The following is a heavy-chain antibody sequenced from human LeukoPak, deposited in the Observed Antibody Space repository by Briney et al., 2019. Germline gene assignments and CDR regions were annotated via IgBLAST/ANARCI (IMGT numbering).Heavy chain of an antibody. CDR3: ARGVGQDAFDI. CDR2: IYSGGNT. Sequence: GGSLRLSCAASAASGFTFRSYWMSWVRQAPGKGLEWVSVIYSGGNTYYADSVKGRFTFSKDNSKNTLYLQMTNLRVEDTAVYYCARGVGQDAFDIWGQGTMVTVSS. D-gene: IGHD1-26*01. CDR1: GFTFRSYW. V-gene: IGHV3-53*01. J-gene: IGHJ3*02.